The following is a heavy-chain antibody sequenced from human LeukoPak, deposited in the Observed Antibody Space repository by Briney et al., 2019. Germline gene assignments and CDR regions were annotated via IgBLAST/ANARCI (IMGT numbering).Heavy chain of an antibody. CDR3: AKEWEPGAFDI. D-gene: IGHD1-26*01. CDR2: ISWNSGSI. V-gene: IGHV3-9*01. CDR1: GFTFDDYA. J-gene: IGHJ3*02. Sequence: CRSLRLSCAASGFTFDDYAMHWVRQAPGKGLEWVSGISWNSGSIGYADSVKGRFTISRDNAKNSLYLQMNSLRAEDTALYYCAKEWEPGAFDIWGQGTMVTVSS.